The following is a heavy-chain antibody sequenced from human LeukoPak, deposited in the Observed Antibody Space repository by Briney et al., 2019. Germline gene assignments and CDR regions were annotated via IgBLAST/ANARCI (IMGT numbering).Heavy chain of an antibody. CDR3: ARDDEDYYGLGSLLAHDY. J-gene: IGHJ4*02. D-gene: IGHD3-10*01. CDR1: GFTFDDYG. CDR2: INWYGGST. Sequence: GGSLSLSCAASGFTFDDYGMSWVRQAPGKGLEWVSGINWYGGSTGYADSVEGRFTISRDNAKNSLYLQMNSLRAEDTALYYCARDDEDYYGLGSLLAHDYWGQGTLVTVSS. V-gene: IGHV3-20*04.